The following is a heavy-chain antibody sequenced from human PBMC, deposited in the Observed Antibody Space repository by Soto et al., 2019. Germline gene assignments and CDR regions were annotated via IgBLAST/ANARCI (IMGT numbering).Heavy chain of an antibody. Sequence: KPSETLSLTCAVYGGSFSGYYWSWIRQPPGKGLEWIGEINHSGSTNYNPSLKSRVTISVDTSKNQFSLKLSSVTAADTAVYYCARGGGSFFTAANWYYYGMDVWGQGTTVTVSS. CDR3: ARGGGSFFTAANWYYYGMDV. V-gene: IGHV4-34*01. J-gene: IGHJ6*02. CDR2: INHSGST. CDR1: GGSFSGYY. D-gene: IGHD2-15*01.